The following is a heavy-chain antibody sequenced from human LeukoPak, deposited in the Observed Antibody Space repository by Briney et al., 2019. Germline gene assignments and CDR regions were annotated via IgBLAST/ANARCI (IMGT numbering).Heavy chain of an antibody. CDR3: AKDLGSTGYLAY. CDR1: GFTFSTFG. CDR2: ISYDGTDK. Sequence: GGSLRLSCAASGFTFSTFGIHWVRQAPGKGLEWVAVISYDGTDKYYADSVKGRFTISRDNSKNTLYLQMNSLRAEDTVVYYCAKDLGSTGYLAYWGQGTLVTVSS. D-gene: IGHD3-22*01. V-gene: IGHV3-30*18. J-gene: IGHJ4*02.